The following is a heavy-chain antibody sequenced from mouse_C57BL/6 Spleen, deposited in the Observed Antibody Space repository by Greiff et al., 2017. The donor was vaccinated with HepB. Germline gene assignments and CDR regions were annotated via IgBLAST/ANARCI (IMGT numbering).Heavy chain of an antibody. Sequence: EVMLVESGGGLVQPGGSMKLSCAASGFTFSDAWMDWVRQSPEKGLEWVAEIRNKANNHATYYAESVKGRFTISRDDSKSSVYLQMNSLRAEDTGIYYCTRRGDPTGFAYWGQGTLVTVSA. CDR2: IRNKANNHAT. V-gene: IGHV6-6*01. CDR3: TRRGDPTGFAY. CDR1: GFTFSDAW. J-gene: IGHJ3*01. D-gene: IGHD2-10*01.